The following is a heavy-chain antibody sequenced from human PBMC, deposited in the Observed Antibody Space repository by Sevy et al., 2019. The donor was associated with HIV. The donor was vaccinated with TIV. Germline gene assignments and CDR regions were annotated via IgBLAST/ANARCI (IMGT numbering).Heavy chain of an antibody. CDR2: IKSKTDGGTP. J-gene: IGHJ4*02. V-gene: IGHV3-15*01. CDR1: GFTFSNAW. Sequence: GGSLRLSCAASGFTFSNAWMSWVRQAPGKGLEWVGRIKSKTDGGTPEYAAPVKGRFTISRDDSKNRLYLQMNSLKIQDTAVYYCINNRGFCINGVGGEYFDFWGQGTLVTVSS. D-gene: IGHD2-8*01. CDR3: INNRGFCINGVGGEYFDF.